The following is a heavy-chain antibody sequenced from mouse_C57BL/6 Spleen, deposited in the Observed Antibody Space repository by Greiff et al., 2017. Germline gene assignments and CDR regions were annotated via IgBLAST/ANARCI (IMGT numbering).Heavy chain of an antibody. CDR1: GFTFSSYT. V-gene: IGHV5-9*01. D-gene: IGHD1-3*01. J-gene: IGHJ2*01. CDR2: ISGGGGNT. CDR3: ARHPSSSSFDY. Sequence: EVKVEESGGGLVKPGGSLKLSCAASGFTFSSYTMSWVRQTPEKRLEWVATISGGGGNTYYPDSVKGRFTISRDNAKNTLYLQMSSLRSEDTALYYCARHPSSSSFDYWGQGTTLTVSS.